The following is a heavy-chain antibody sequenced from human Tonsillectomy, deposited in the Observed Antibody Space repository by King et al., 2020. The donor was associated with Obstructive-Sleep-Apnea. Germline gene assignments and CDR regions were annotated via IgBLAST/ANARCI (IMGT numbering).Heavy chain of an antibody. CDR2: SYYCAST. Sequence: VQLVESGGGFVQPGGSLRLSCAGSGFIVSNNYMRWVLQAPGKWLDVVSLSYYCASTSYADSLKGRFIISRHNSNNTLYLQIASLRPEDTAVYYCARGWWSDDFWSGYHAFDIWGQGTMVSVSS. D-gene: IGHD3-3*01. V-gene: IGHV3-53*04. J-gene: IGHJ3*02. CDR1: GFIVSNNY. CDR3: ARGWWSDDFWSGYHAFDI.